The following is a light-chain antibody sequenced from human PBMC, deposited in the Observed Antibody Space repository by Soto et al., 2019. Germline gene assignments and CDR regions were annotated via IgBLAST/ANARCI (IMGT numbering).Light chain of an antibody. CDR2: DAS. J-gene: IGKJ4*01. V-gene: IGKV3-11*01. Sequence: EIVLTQSPATLSLSPGERATLSCRASQSVSRYLAWYQQKPGQAPRLLIYDASNRATGIPARFSGSGSGTDFTLTISSLEPEDFAVYYCQQRNKWPQLTFGGGTKVEIK. CDR1: QSVSRY. CDR3: QQRNKWPQLT.